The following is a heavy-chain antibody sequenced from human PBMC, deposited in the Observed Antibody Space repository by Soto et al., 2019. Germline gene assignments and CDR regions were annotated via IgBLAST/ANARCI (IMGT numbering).Heavy chain of an antibody. D-gene: IGHD6-19*01. Sequence: ASVKVSCKASGYTFTSYYMHWVRQAPGQGLEWMGIINPSGGSTSYAQKFQGRVTMTRDTSTSTVYMELSSLRSEDTAVYYCAGDMAGFSSPPYYYFDYWGQGTLVTVSS. J-gene: IGHJ4*02. CDR3: AGDMAGFSSPPYYYFDY. CDR2: INPSGGST. V-gene: IGHV1-46*01. CDR1: GYTFTSYY.